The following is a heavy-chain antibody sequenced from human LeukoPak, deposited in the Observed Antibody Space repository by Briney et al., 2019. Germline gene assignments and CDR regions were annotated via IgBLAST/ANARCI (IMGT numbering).Heavy chain of an antibody. CDR1: GYTFTTHD. V-gene: IGHV1-8*01. D-gene: IGHD7-27*01. CDR2: MSPNSGDT. CDR3: VRTPPNWGFDY. J-gene: IGHJ4*02. Sequence: ASVKVSCKASGYTFTTHDINWVRQATGQGLEWLGWMSPNSGDTGYAQKFQGRVTMTSDSSTSTAYMELSSLRSEDTAIYYCVRTPPNWGFDYWGQGTLVTVSS.